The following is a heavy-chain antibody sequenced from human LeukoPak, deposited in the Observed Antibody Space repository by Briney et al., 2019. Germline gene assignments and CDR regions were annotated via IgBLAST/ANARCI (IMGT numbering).Heavy chain of an antibody. D-gene: IGHD5-12*01. CDR3: ARDSCYDLVY. V-gene: IGHV3-21*01. CDR1: EFTFSDYS. CDR2: ISSSSTYI. Sequence: GGSLRLSCAAPEFTFSDYSMNWVRQAPGEGLEWVSSISSSSTYIYYADSVKGRFTISRDNAKNSLYLQMNSLRAEDTAVYYCARDSCYDLVYWGQGTLVTVSS. J-gene: IGHJ4*02.